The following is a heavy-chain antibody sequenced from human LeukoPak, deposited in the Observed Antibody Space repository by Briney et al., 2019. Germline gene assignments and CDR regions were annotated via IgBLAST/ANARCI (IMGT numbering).Heavy chain of an antibody. D-gene: IGHD4-11*01. CDR3: ARLLGSDSKVDY. V-gene: IGHV4-39*01. CDR2: IYYSGST. Sequence: SETLSLTXTVSGGSIRSTSFHWGWIRQPPGKGLEWIGSIYYSGSTYYNPSLKSRVTISVDTSKNQFSLKLSSVTAADTAVYYCARLLGSDSKVDYWGQGTLVTVSS. CDR1: GGSIRSTSFH. J-gene: IGHJ4*02.